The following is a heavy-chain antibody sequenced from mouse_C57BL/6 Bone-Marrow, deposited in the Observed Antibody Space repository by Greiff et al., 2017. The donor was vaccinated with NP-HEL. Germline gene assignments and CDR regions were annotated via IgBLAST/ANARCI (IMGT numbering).Heavy chain of an antibody. V-gene: IGHV3-6*01. CDR1: GYSITSGYY. J-gene: IGHJ4*01. CDR3: AREMASYAMDY. Sequence: EVQRVESGPGLVKPSQSLSLTCSVTGYSITSGYYWNWIRQFPGNKLEWMGYISYDGSNNYNPSLKNRISITRDTSKNQFFLKLNSVTTEDTATYYCAREMASYAMDYWGQGTSVTVSS. D-gene: IGHD6-1*01. CDR2: ISYDGSN.